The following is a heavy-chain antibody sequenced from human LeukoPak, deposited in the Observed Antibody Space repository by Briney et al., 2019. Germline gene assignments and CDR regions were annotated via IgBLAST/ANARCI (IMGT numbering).Heavy chain of an antibody. CDR3: ARDREVGATGYYFDY. J-gene: IGHJ4*02. Sequence: SETLSLTCAVYGGSFSSYYWSWIRQPPGKGLEWIGEINHTGSTKYNPSLKSRVSISVDTSKNQFSLRLSSVTAADTAVYYYARDREVGATGYYFDYWGQGTLVTVSS. CDR1: GGSFSSYY. V-gene: IGHV4-34*01. D-gene: IGHD1-26*01. CDR2: INHTGST.